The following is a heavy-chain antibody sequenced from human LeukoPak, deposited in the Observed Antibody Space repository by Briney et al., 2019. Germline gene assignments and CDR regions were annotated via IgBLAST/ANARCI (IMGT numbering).Heavy chain of an antibody. V-gene: IGHV4-38-2*02. CDR2: IYHSGST. J-gene: IGHJ4*02. CDR3: ARDSPEYYYGSGSLK. Sequence: SETLSLTCTVSGYSISSDYYWGWIRQPPGKGLEWIGSIYHSGSTYYNPSLKSRVTISVDTSKNQFSLKLSSVTAADTAVYYCARDSPEYYYGSGSLKWGQGTLVTVSS. D-gene: IGHD3-10*01. CDR1: GYSISSDYY.